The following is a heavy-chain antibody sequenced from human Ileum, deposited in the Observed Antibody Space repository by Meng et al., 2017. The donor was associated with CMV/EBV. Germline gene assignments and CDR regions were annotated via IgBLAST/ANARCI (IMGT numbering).Heavy chain of an antibody. CDR3: TRLGPRDYYCGMDV. D-gene: IGHD1-26*01. J-gene: IGHJ6*02. V-gene: IGHV3-73*01. Sequence: GESLKISCAASGFIFSGSAIHWVRQASGKGLEWVGRIRSKTYNYATAYAASVQGRFTISRDDSQNTAFLQMNILTAEDTAVYYCTRLGPRDYYCGMDVWGQGTTVTVSS. CDR2: IRSKTYNYAT. CDR1: GFIFSGSA.